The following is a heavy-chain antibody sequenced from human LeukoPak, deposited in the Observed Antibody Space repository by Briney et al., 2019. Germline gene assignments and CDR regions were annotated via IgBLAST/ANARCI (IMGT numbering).Heavy chain of an antibody. CDR1: GYTFTSYG. J-gene: IGHJ6*03. Sequence: ASVKVSCKASGYTFTSYGISWVRQAPGQGLDWMGRISAYNGNTNYAQKLQGRVTMTTDTSTSTAYMELRSLRSDDTAVYYCARGISVQFHMDVWGKGTTVTVSS. CDR2: ISAYNGNT. CDR3: ARGISVQFHMDV. V-gene: IGHV1-18*01.